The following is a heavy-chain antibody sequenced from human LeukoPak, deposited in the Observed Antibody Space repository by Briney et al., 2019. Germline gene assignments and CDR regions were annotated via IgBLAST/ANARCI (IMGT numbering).Heavy chain of an antibody. CDR2: IIPTFGTA. CDR3: ARDPLSSVGATIGHFQH. D-gene: IGHD1-26*01. CDR1: GYTFTSYY. J-gene: IGHJ1*01. Sequence: ASVKVSCKASGYTFTSYYMRWVRQAPGQGLEWMGRIIPTFGTANYAQKFQGRVTITTDESTSTAYMELSSLRSEDTAVYYCARDPLSSVGATIGHFQHWGQGTLVTVSS. V-gene: IGHV1-69*05.